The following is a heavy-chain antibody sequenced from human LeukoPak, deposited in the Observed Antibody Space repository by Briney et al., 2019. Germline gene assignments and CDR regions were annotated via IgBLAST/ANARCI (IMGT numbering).Heavy chain of an antibody. CDR3: ARGSTYYYGSGSNNWFDP. D-gene: IGHD3-10*01. J-gene: IGHJ5*02. CDR1: GGSISSSSYY. V-gene: IGHV4-39*07. CDR2: IYYSGST. Sequence: PSETLSLTCTVSGGSISSSSYYWGWIRQPRGKGLEWIGNIYYSGSTYYNPSLKSRVTISVDTSKNQFSLKLSSVTAADTAVYYCARGSTYYYGSGSNNWFDPWGQGTLVTVSS.